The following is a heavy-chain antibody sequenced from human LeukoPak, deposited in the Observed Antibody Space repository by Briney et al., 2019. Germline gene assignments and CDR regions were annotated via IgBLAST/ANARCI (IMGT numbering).Heavy chain of an antibody. Sequence: SETLSLTCAVYGGSFSGYYWSWIRQPPGKGLEWIGEINHSGSTNYNPSLKSRVTISVDTSKNQFSLKLSSVTAADTAVYYCAREMASRERAFDIWSQGTMVTVSS. CDR1: GGSFSGYY. CDR2: INHSGST. J-gene: IGHJ3*02. CDR3: AREMASRERAFDI. D-gene: IGHD5-24*01. V-gene: IGHV4-34*01.